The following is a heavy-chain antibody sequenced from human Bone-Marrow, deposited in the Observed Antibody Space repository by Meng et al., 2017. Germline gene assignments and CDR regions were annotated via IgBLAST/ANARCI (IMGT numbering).Heavy chain of an antibody. CDR3: ARGVASPIFSTVVTPAFDY. Sequence: QVPLQQWGVGLLKPSETLSLTCAVYGGSFSGYYWSWIRQPPGKGLEWIGEINHSGSTNYNPSLKSRVTISVDTSKNQFSLKLSSVTAADTAVYYCARGVASPIFSTVVTPAFDYWGQGTLVTVSS. V-gene: IGHV4-34*01. CDR1: GGSFSGYY. D-gene: IGHD4-23*01. J-gene: IGHJ4*02. CDR2: INHSGST.